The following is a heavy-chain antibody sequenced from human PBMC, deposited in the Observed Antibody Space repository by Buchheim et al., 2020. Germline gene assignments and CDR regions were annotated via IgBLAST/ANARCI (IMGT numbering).Heavy chain of an antibody. CDR2: ISYDGSNK. CDR1: GFTFSSYG. CDR3: ARSNGTQWLVIFDY. J-gene: IGHJ4*02. D-gene: IGHD6-19*01. Sequence: QVQLVESGGGVVQPGRSLRLSCAASGFTFSSYGMHWVRQAPGKGLEWVAVISYDGSNKYYADSVKGRFTISRDNSKNTLYLQMNSLRAEDTAVYYCARSNGTQWLVIFDYWGQGTL. V-gene: IGHV3-30*03.